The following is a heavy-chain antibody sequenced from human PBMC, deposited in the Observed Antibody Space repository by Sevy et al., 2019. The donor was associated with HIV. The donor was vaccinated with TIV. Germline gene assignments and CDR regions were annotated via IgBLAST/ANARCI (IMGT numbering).Heavy chain of an antibody. CDR1: XFAFYDYS. CDR3: AREGCTRPHDY. J-gene: IGHJ4*02. D-gene: IGHD2-8*01. V-gene: IGHV3-23*01. Sequence: GGSLRLSCAASXFAFYDYSMSWIRQAPGKGLEWVATLSFGCGKINYADSVKGRFTISRDNSKNSFYLQMDNLRVEDTALYYCAREGCTRPHDYWGQGTRVTVSS. CDR2: LSFGCGKI.